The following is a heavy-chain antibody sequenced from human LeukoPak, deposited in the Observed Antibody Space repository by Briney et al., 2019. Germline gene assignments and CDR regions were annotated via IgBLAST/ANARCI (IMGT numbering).Heavy chain of an antibody. Sequence: PGGSLRLSCAASGFTFSSYEMNWVRQAPGKGLERVSYISSSGSTIYYAGSVKGRFTISRDNAKNSLYLQMNSLRAEDTAVYYCARAAYFHWGQGTLVTVSS. V-gene: IGHV3-48*03. J-gene: IGHJ4*02. CDR2: ISSSGSTI. CDR1: GFTFSSYE. D-gene: IGHD3-10*01. CDR3: ARAAYFH.